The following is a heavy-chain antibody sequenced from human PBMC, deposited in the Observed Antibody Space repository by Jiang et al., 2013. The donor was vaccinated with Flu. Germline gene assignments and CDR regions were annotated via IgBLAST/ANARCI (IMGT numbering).Heavy chain of an antibody. V-gene: IGHV4-4*07. D-gene: IGHD3-9*01. CDR1: GGSISSYY. CDR3: ASSRRYFDWLFPGYFDL. Sequence: GLVKPSETLSLTCTVSGGSISSYYWSWIRQPAGKGLEWIGRIYTSGSTNYNPSLKSRVTMSVDTSKNQFSLKLSSVTAADTAVYYCASSRRYFDWLFPGYFDLWGRGTLVTVSS. CDR2: IYTSGST. J-gene: IGHJ2*01.